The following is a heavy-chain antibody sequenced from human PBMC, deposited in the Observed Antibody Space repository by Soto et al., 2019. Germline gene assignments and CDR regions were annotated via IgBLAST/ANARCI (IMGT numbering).Heavy chain of an antibody. J-gene: IGHJ4*02. CDR2: ISTGNGNT. CDR1: GYTFTDYA. CDR3: AKGCQRWTPDD. D-gene: IGHD2-15*01. Sequence: QVQLVQSGAEVKKPGASVKVSCKASGYTFTDYAMHWVRQAPGQRLEWLGWISTGNGNTKYSQKLQGSITITMDPSETTDYMELRSHRSEETAVDYCAKGCQRWTPDDRGKGTLVAVAS. V-gene: IGHV1-3*04.